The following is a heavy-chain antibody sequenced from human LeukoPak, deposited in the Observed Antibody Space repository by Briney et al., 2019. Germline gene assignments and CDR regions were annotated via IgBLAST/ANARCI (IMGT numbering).Heavy chain of an antibody. CDR3: ARADVDTAMVIP. J-gene: IGHJ5*02. CDR1: GGSISSSSYY. D-gene: IGHD5-18*01. Sequence: PSETLSLTCTVSGGSISSSSYYWGWIRQPPGKGLEWIGSIYYSGSTYYNPSLKSRVTISVDTSKTQFSLKLSSVTAADTAVYYCARADVDTAMVIPWGQGTLVTVSS. CDR2: IYYSGST. V-gene: IGHV4-39*01.